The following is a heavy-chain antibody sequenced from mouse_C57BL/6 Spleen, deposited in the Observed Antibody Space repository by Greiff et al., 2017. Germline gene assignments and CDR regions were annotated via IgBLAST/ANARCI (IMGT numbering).Heavy chain of an antibody. D-gene: IGHD1-1*01. J-gene: IGHJ4*01. CDR1: GYTFTSYW. CDR3: ARIVTTVVATNYYAMDY. CDR2: INPSSGYP. Sequence: QVQLQQSGAELAKPGASVKLSCKASGYTFTSYWMHWVKQRPGQGLEWIGYINPSSGYPKYNQKFKDKATLTADKSSSTAYMQLSSLTYEDSAVYYCARIVTTVVATNYYAMDYWGQGTSVTVSS. V-gene: IGHV1-7*01.